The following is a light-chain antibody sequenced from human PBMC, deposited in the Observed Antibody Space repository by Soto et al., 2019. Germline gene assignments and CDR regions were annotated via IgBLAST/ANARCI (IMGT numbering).Light chain of an antibody. J-gene: IGKJ4*01. CDR1: QFISTY. Sequence: DIQMTQSPSSLSASVGDSVSFTCRASQFISTYLNWYQQKPGKAPKLLIYAASSLQRGVPSRFSGSGSGTDFTLTISNFQPEDFATYFCQQSHSDPLTFGGGTKVEI. CDR3: QQSHSDPLT. CDR2: AAS. V-gene: IGKV1-39*01.